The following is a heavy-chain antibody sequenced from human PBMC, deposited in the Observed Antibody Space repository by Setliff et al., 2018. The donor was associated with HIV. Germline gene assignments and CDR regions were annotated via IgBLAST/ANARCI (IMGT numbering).Heavy chain of an antibody. Sequence: ASVKVSCKTSGYTFTAYYIHWVRQAPGQGLEWMGWINSNNGGTKYAQNFQGRVTMTRDTSISTAYMELSRLRSDDTAVYYCARGVYYGSGSFGLYWGQGTLVTVSS. CDR1: GYTFTAYY. CDR3: ARGVYYGSGSFGLY. V-gene: IGHV1-2*02. D-gene: IGHD3-10*01. CDR2: INSNNGGT. J-gene: IGHJ4*02.